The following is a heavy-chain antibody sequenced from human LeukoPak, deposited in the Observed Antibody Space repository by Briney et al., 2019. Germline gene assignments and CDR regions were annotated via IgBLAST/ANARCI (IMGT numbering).Heavy chain of an antibody. J-gene: IGHJ5*02. D-gene: IGHD2/OR15-2a*01. CDR1: GFTFNSYS. CDR3: AREGVLVLAVNWFDP. V-gene: IGHV3-21*01. CDR2: ISSSSSYI. Sequence: GGSLRLSCAASGFTFNSYSMNWVRQAPGKGLEWVSSISSSSSYIYYADSVKGRFTISRDNAKNSLYLQMNSLRAEDTAVYYCAREGVLVLAVNWFDPWGPGTLVTVSS.